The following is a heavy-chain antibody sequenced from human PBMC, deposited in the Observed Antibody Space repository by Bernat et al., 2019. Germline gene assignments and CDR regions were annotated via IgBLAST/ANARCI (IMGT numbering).Heavy chain of an antibody. D-gene: IGHD2-8*02. CDR1: GFTFSSYA. CDR2: ISGSGGST. CDR3: AKDVLGYCTGGVCPDY. V-gene: IGHV3-23*04. Sequence: EVQLVESGGGLVQPGGSLRLSCAASGFTFSSYAMSWVRQAPGKGLGWVSAISGSGGSTYYADSVKGRFTISRDNSKNTLYLQMNSLRAEDTAVYYCAKDVLGYCTGGVCPDYWGQGTLVTVSS. J-gene: IGHJ4*02.